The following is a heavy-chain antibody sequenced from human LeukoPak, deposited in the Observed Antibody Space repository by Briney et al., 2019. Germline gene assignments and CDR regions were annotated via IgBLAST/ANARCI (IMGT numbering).Heavy chain of an antibody. CDR2: INPNSGGT. CDR3: ARDGGAVALDY. V-gene: IGHV1-2*02. J-gene: IGHJ4*02. CDR1: GYTFTDYY. D-gene: IGHD6-19*01. Sequence: ASVKVSCKASGYTFTDYYMHWVRQAPGQGLEWMGWINPNSGGTNYTQKFQGRVTMTRDTSISTAFMELSRLRSDDTAVFCCARDGGAVALDYWGQGTLVTVSS.